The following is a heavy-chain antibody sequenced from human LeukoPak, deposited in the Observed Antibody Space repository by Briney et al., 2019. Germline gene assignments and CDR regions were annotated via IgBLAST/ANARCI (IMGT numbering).Heavy chain of an antibody. CDR3: ARVRAYYDFWSGYSSSFDY. V-gene: IGHV1-46*01. Sequence: ASVKVSCKASGYTFTSYYMHWVRQAPGQGLEWMGIINPSGGSTSYAQKFQGRVTTTRDTSTSTVYMELSSLRSEDTAVYYCARVRAYYDFWSGYSSSFDYWGQGTLVTVSS. CDR1: GYTFTSYY. J-gene: IGHJ4*02. CDR2: INPSGGST. D-gene: IGHD3-3*01.